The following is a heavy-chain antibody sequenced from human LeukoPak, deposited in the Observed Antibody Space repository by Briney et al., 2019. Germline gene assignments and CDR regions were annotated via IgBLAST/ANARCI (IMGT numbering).Heavy chain of an antibody. Sequence: PSETLSLTCTVSGGSISSYYWSWIRQPPGKGLEWIGYIYYSGSTNYNPSLKSRVTISVDTYKNPFSLKLSSVSAADTAVYYCARARRDGYNKTPDYWGQGTLVTVSS. J-gene: IGHJ4*02. CDR2: IYYSGST. CDR3: ARARRDGYNKTPDY. V-gene: IGHV4-59*01. D-gene: IGHD5-24*01. CDR1: GGSISSYY.